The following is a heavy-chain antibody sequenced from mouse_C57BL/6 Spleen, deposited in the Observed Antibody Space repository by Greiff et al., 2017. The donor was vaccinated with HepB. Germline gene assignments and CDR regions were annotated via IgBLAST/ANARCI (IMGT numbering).Heavy chain of an antibody. CDR2: IYPGSGST. CDR1: GYTFTSYW. Sequence: VQLQQSGAELVKPGASVKMSCKASGYTFTSYWITWVKQRPGQGLEWIGDIYPGSGSTNYNEKFKSKATLTVDTSSSTANMQLSSMTSEDSAVYCCASRTSSDYAGSGLDYWGQGTLVTVSA. V-gene: IGHV1-55*01. CDR3: ASRTSSDYAGSGLDY. J-gene: IGHJ3*01. D-gene: IGHD2-4*01.